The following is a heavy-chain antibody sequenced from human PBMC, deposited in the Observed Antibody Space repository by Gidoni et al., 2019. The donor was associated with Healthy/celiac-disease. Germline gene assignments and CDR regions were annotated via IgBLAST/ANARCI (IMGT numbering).Heavy chain of an antibody. Sequence: QVQLQESGPGLVKPSETLSLTCTVSGGSISSYYWSWIRQPPGKGLEWIGYIYYSGSTNYNPSLKSRVTISVDTSKNQCSLKLSSVTAADTAVYYCARVEAAAGTFLSSSYYYYMDVWGKGTTVTVSS. CDR3: ARVEAAAGTFLSSSYYYYMDV. CDR1: GGSISSYY. D-gene: IGHD6-13*01. V-gene: IGHV4-59*01. CDR2: IYYSGST. J-gene: IGHJ6*03.